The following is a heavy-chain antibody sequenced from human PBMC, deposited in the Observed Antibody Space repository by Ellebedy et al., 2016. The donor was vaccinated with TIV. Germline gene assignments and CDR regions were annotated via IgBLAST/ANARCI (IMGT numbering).Heavy chain of an antibody. V-gene: IGHV4-30-4*02. CDR3: ARVVWQQPVSYAFDI. J-gene: IGHJ3*02. D-gene: IGHD6-13*01. CDR2: IYYTGTT. Sequence: MPSETLSLTCIVSGASISSGDYYWSWIRQPPGKGLEWIGYIYYTGTTHYSPSLKSRVTISVDTSKNQFSLRLTSVTAADTAVYYCARVVWQQPVSYAFDIWGQGTMVTVSS. CDR1: GASISSGDYY.